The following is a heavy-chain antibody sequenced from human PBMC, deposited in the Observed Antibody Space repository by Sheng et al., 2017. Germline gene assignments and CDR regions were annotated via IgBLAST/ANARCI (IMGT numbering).Heavy chain of an antibody. CDR3: ARAPSYYDSSGYYFGASGYGMDV. CDR2: VNHSGST. D-gene: IGHD3-22*01. J-gene: IGHJ6*02. V-gene: IGHV4-34*01. CDR1: GGSFSGYY. Sequence: QVQLQQWGAGLLKPSETLSLTCAVYGGSFSGYYWSWIRQPPREGAWSGLGKVNHSGSTNYNPSLKSRVTISVDTSKNQFSLKLSSVTAADTAVYYCARAPSYYDSSGYYFGASGYGMDVWGQGTTVTVSS.